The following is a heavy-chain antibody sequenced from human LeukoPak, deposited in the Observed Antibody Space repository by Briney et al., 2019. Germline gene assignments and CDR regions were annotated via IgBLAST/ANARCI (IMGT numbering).Heavy chain of an antibody. D-gene: IGHD5-18*01. V-gene: IGHV3-7*01. J-gene: IGHJ4*02. CDR3: ARGRGYSYGPRYFDY. CDR1: GFTFSSYA. Sequence: GGSLRLSCAASGFTFSSYAMSWVRQAPGKGLEWVANIKQDGSEKYYVDSVKGRFTISRDNAKNSLYLQMNSLRAEDTAVYYCARGRGYSYGPRYFDYWGQGTLVTVSS. CDR2: IKQDGSEK.